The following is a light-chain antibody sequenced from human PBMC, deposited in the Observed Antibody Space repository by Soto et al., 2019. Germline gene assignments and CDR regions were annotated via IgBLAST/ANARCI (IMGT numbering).Light chain of an antibody. Sequence: EVVLTQSPATLSLSPGERATLSCRASQIVGRYLAWYQQKPGQAPRLLIYDASNRATGIPARFSGSGSGTDFTLTISLLDPEDVAVYYCQQRSLWATFGGGTKVEIK. V-gene: IGKV3-11*01. CDR1: QIVGRY. CDR2: DAS. J-gene: IGKJ4*01. CDR3: QQRSLWAT.